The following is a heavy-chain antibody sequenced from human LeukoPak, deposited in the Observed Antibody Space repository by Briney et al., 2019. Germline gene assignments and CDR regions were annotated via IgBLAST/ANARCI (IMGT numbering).Heavy chain of an antibody. CDR1: GYTFTSYD. CDR2: MNPNSGNT. D-gene: IGHD2-15*01. Sequence: AASVKVSCKASGYTFTSYDINWVRQATGQGLEWMGWMNPNSGNTGYAQKFQGRVTMTRNTSISTAYMELSSLRSEDTAVYYCARARNKLGYCSGGSCYRVDPWGQGTLVTVSS. J-gene: IGHJ5*02. V-gene: IGHV1-8*01. CDR3: ARARNKLGYCSGGSCYRVDP.